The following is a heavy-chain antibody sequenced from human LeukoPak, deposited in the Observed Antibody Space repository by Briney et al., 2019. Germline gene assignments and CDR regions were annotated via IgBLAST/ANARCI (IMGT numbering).Heavy chain of an antibody. V-gene: IGHV3-23*01. J-gene: IGHJ4*02. CDR1: GFTFSRYD. CDR2: ISDTGEST. Sequence: PGGSLRLSRAPSGFTFSRYDMSGVRQAPGKGLEWVSGISDTGESTYYVDSVKGRFTISRDNSKNTLYLQMNSLRAEDTAIYHCAKERTETTAYFDYWGQGTLVTVSS. D-gene: IGHD4-17*01. CDR3: AKERTETTAYFDY.